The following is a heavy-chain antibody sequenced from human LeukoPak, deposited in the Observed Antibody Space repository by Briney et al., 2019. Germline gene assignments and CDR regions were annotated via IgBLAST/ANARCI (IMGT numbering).Heavy chain of an antibody. D-gene: IGHD2-15*01. CDR2: ISSSSSYT. CDR1: GFTVSGNY. CDR3: ARVKEDCSGGSWCWGYYYYYYYMDV. V-gene: IGHV3-11*06. J-gene: IGHJ6*03. Sequence: PGGSLRLSCAVSGFTVSGNYMSWIRQAPGKGLEWVSSISSSSSYTYYADSVKGRFTISRDNAKNSLYLQMNSLRAEDTAVYYCARVKEDCSGGSWCWGYYYYYYYMDVWGKGTTVTISS.